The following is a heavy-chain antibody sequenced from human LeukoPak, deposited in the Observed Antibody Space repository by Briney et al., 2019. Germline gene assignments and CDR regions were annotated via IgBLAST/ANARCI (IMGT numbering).Heavy chain of an antibody. Sequence: ASVKVSCKASGYTFTGYYMHWVRQAPGQGLEWMGWINPNSGGTNYAQKFQGGVTMTRDTSISTAYMELSRLRSDDTAVYYCARDEVATSRPYNWFDPWGQGTLVTVSS. D-gene: IGHD5-12*01. CDR3: ARDEVATSRPYNWFDP. CDR2: INPNSGGT. J-gene: IGHJ5*02. CDR1: GYTFTGYY. V-gene: IGHV1-2*02.